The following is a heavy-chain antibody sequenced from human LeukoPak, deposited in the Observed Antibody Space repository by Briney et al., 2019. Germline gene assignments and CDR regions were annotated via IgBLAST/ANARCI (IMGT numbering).Heavy chain of an antibody. CDR1: GFTFSSYE. D-gene: IGHD3-9*01. J-gene: IGHJ6*04. Sequence: PGGSLRLSCAASGFTFSSYEMNWVRQAPGKGLEWVSYISSSGSTIYYADSVKGRFTISRDNAKNSLYLQMNSLRAEDTAVYYCATWGAYDILTDPEGMDVWGKGTTVTVSS. CDR3: ATWGAYDILTDPEGMDV. CDR2: ISSSGSTI. V-gene: IGHV3-48*03.